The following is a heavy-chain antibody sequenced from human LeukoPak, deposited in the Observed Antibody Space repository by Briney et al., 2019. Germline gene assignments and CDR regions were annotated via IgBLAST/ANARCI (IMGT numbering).Heavy chain of an antibody. CDR1: GGSLTNYY. J-gene: IGHJ4*02. V-gene: IGHV4-4*09. Sequence: SETLSLTCSVSGGSLTNYYWGWIRQPPGKGLEFIGYIHSDGTTNYDSSLQSRVAISLDTSKIQFSFRLYSVTAADTALYFCARLNFRGGEALHFDSWGQGTLVTVSS. CDR2: IHSDGTT. CDR3: ARLNFRGGEALHFDS. D-gene: IGHD3-16*01.